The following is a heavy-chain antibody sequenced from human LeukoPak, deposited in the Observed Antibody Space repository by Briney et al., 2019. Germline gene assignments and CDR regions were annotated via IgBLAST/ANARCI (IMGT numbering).Heavy chain of an antibody. CDR1: GFNFRNHW. Sequence: PGGSLRLSCAASGFNFRNHWMHWVRQTPGKGLVWVSRISSDGSSTPYADSVKGRFTISRDNAKNTLYLQMNNLRAEDTAMYYCARDQRVTGRPDIDYWGQGTLVIVSS. D-gene: IGHD6-6*01. CDR3: ARDQRVTGRPDIDY. V-gene: IGHV3-74*03. CDR2: ISSDGSST. J-gene: IGHJ4*02.